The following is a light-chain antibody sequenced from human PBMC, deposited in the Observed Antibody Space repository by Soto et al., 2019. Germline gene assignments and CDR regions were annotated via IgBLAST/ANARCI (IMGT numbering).Light chain of an antibody. V-gene: IGLV2-14*01. CDR3: SSFTSSNTVL. J-gene: IGLJ2*01. CDR1: SSDVGGYNY. CDR2: NVS. Sequence: QSVLTQPASVSGSPGQSITISCTGTSSDVGGYNYVSWYQQHPGKAPKLIIYNVSNRPSGVSNRFSGSTSGNTASLTISGLQAEDEGHYYCSSFTSSNTVLFGGGTKLTVL.